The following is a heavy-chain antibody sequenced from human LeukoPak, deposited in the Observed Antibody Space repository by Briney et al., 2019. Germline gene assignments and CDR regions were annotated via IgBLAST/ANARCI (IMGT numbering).Heavy chain of an antibody. CDR2: ISAYNGNT. CDR1: GYTFTSYG. Sequence: RASVKVSCKASGYTFTSYGISWVRQAPGQGLEWMGWISAYNGNTNYAQKLQGRVTMTTDTSTSTAYMELRSLRSDDTAVYYCARDDFNSGWHPYYYYYYMDVWGKGTTVTVSS. J-gene: IGHJ6*03. D-gene: IGHD6-19*01. V-gene: IGHV1-18*01. CDR3: ARDDFNSGWHPYYYYYYMDV.